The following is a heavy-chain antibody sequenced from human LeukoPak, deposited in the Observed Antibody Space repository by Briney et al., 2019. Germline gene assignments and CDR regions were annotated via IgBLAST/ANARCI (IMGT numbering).Heavy chain of an antibody. J-gene: IGHJ3*02. Sequence: HPGGSLRLSCAASGFTFSSYSMSWVRQAPGQGLEWVSIISGSGGSTFYADSVKGRFTISRDNSKNTLYLQMNSLRAEDTAVYYCAKDRNYDLTADAFDIWGQGTMVTVSS. CDR3: AKDRNYDLTADAFDI. D-gene: IGHD3-3*01. CDR1: GFTFSSYS. V-gene: IGHV3-23*01. CDR2: ISGSGGST.